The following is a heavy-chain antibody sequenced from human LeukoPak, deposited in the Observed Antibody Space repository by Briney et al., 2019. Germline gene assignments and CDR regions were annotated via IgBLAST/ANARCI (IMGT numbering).Heavy chain of an antibody. CDR3: ARDGRIAVAGTGAFDI. CDR1: GGSISSYY. Sequence: SETLSLTCTVSGGSISSYYWSWIRQPAGKGLEWIGRIYTNGSTNYNPSLKSRVTMSVDTSKNQFSLKLSSVTAADTAVYYCARDGRIAVAGTGAFDIWGQGTMVTVSS. CDR2: IYTNGST. V-gene: IGHV4-4*07. J-gene: IGHJ3*02. D-gene: IGHD6-19*01.